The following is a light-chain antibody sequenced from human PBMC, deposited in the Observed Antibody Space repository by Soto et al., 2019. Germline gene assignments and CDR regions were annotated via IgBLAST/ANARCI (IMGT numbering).Light chain of an antibody. V-gene: IGKV4-1*01. CDR2: WAS. CDR1: QSVLFISNNKNF. CDR3: QQFFHTPT. J-gene: IGKJ1*01. Sequence: IVMTQSPDFLSVSLGERATINCRANQSVLFISNNKNFLAWYQHKPGQPPKLFLNWASTRESGVPDRFSGSGTGTDFTLTISRLHAEDVAVYYCQQFFHTPTFGQGTKVEI.